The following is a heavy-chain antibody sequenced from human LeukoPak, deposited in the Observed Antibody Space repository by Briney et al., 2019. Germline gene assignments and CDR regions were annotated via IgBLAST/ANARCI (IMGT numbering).Heavy chain of an antibody. V-gene: IGHV3-49*04. D-gene: IGHD1-26*01. CDR3: TRLTKGKVEPTEAPWYYFDL. J-gene: IGHJ4*02. CDR1: GFTFANYA. Sequence: GGSLRLSCTTSGFTFANYALTWVRQAPGKGLEWVGFIRSKRYGGTTEYAASVRGRFTISRDDSKSIAYLQMSSLKTEDTAVYYCTRLTKGKVEPTEAPWYYFDLWGQGIPVTVSS. CDR2: IRSKRYGGTT.